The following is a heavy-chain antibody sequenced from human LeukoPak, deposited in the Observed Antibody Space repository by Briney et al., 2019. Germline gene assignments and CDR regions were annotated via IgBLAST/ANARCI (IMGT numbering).Heavy chain of an antibody. CDR2: IHYSGST. CDR1: GGSIRSYY. CDR3: ARQTGHSSSWYNYYYGMDV. Sequence: SETLFLTCTVSGGSIRSYYWSWIRQPPGKGLEWIGYIHYSGSTNYNPSLKSRVTISVDTSKNQFSLKLSSVTAADTAVYYCARQTGHSSSWYNYYYGMDVWGQGTTVTVSS. J-gene: IGHJ6*02. V-gene: IGHV4-59*08. D-gene: IGHD6-13*01.